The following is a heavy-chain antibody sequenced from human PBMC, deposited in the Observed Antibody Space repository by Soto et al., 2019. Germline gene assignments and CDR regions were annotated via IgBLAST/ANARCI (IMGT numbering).Heavy chain of an antibody. CDR3: ATKSRDSSSWFLLGGFDP. CDR2: IIPIFGTA. J-gene: IGHJ5*02. D-gene: IGHD6-13*01. Sequence: SVQVSCKASGGTFSSYAISWVRQAPGQGLEWMGGIIPIFGTANYAQKFQGRVMITADESTSTAYMELSSLRSEDTAVYYCATKSRDSSSWFLLGGFDPWGQGPLVTVSS. V-gene: IGHV1-69*13. CDR1: GGTFSSYA.